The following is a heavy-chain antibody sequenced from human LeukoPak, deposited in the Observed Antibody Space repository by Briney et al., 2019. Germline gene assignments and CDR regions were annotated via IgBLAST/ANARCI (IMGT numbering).Heavy chain of an antibody. CDR2: ISYDGSNK. D-gene: IGHD5-18*01. CDR1: GFTFSSYG. J-gene: IGHJ3*02. Sequence: PGGSLRLSCAASGFTFSSYGMHWVRQAPGKGLEWVAVISYDGSNKYYADSVKGRFTISRDNSKNTLYLQMNRLRAENTGVYYCATRIQDGIQLWLQIDAFDMWGQGTMVTVSS. CDR3: ATRIQDGIQLWLQIDAFDM. V-gene: IGHV3-30*03.